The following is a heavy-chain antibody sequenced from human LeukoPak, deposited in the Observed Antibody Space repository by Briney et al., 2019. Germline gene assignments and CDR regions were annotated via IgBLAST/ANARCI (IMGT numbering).Heavy chain of an antibody. CDR2: IYTSGST. Sequence: SETLSLTCTVSGGSISSYYWSWIRQPAGKGLEWIGRIYTSGSTNYNPSLKSRVTISVDTSKNQFSLKLSSVTAADTAVYYCARHGGYCDSGSYLPVWFDPWGQGTLVTVSS. V-gene: IGHV4-4*07. J-gene: IGHJ5*02. CDR1: GGSISSYY. CDR3: ARHGGYCDSGSYLPVWFDP. D-gene: IGHD3-10*01.